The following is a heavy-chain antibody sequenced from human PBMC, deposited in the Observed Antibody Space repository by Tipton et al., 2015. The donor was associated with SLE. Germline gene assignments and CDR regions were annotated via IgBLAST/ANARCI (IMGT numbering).Heavy chain of an antibody. J-gene: IGHJ4*02. Sequence: SLRLSCAASGFTFSASAMHWVRQAPGKGLEWVAFIRNDGTNECYADSVKGRFTISRDNSKSTVFLQMNSLRVEDTAVYYCARILTGYGDEAWGKGTLVTVSS. D-gene: IGHD4-17*01. CDR2: IRNDGTNE. CDR1: GFTFSASA. V-gene: IGHV3-30*02. CDR3: ARILTGYGDEA.